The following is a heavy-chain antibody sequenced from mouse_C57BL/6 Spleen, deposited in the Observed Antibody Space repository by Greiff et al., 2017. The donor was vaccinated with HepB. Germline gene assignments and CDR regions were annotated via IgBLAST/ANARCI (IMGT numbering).Heavy chain of an antibody. CDR2: IYPRSGNT. J-gene: IGHJ3*01. Sequence: VKLVESGAELARPGASVKLSCKASGYTFTSYGISWVKQRTGQGLEWIGEIYPRSGNTYYNEKFKGKATLTADKSSSTAYMELRSLTSEDSAVYFCAREAPYYYGSSPYAYWGQGTLVTVSA. CDR1: GYTFTSYG. CDR3: AREAPYYYGSSPYAY. V-gene: IGHV1-81*01. D-gene: IGHD1-1*01.